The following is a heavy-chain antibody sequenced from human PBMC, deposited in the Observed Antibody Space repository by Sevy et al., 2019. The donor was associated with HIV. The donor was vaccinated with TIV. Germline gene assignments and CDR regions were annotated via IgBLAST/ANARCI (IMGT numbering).Heavy chain of an antibody. D-gene: IGHD1-26*01. CDR3: AGENAWGRGYS. V-gene: IGHV4-59*08. CDR2: IYYNGHI. CDR1: GGSITSLY. Sequence: SETLSLTCTVSGGSITSLYWNWIRQPPGKELEWIANIYYNGHINYNPSLKSRVTLSLDTSKNQFSLRLSSVTAAATAMYYCAGENAWGRGYSWGQGTLVTVSS. J-gene: IGHJ4*02.